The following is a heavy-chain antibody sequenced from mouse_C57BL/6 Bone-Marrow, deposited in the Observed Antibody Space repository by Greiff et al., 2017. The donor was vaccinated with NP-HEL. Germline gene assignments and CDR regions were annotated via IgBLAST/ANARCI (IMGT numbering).Heavy chain of an antibody. D-gene: IGHD2-4*01. J-gene: IGHJ2*01. CDR2: ISDGGSYT. Sequence: EVQLQESGGGLVKPGGSLKLSCAASGFTFSSYAMSWVRQTPEKRLEWVATISDGGSYTYYPDNVKGRFTISRDNAKNNLYLQMSHLKSEDTAMYYCARDTMITWYYFDYWGQGTTHTVSS. CDR1: GFTFSSYA. CDR3: ARDTMITWYYFDY. V-gene: IGHV5-4*01.